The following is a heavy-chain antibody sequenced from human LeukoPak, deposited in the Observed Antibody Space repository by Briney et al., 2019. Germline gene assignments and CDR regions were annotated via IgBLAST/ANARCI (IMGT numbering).Heavy chain of an antibody. J-gene: IGHJ4*02. CDR3: ARVPHRNVEYNFDY. Sequence: ASVKVSCKSSRYTFTSYRISWLRQAPGQGLHWMEWISAYNGNTNYAQKLQGRVTITTDTSKSTAYMELRSLRSDDPAVYYCARVPHRNVEYNFDYWGQGTLVTVSS. CDR1: RYTFTSYR. CDR2: ISAYNGNT. D-gene: IGHD1-1*01. V-gene: IGHV1-18*04.